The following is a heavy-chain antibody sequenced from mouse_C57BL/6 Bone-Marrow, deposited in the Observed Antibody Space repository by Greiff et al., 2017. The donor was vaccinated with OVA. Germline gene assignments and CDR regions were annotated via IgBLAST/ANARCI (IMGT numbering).Heavy chain of an antibody. CDR2: IYPGSGST. Sequence: QVQLKESGAELVKPGASVKMSCKASGYTFTSYWITWVKQRPGQGLEWIGDIYPGSGSTNYNEKFKSKATLTVDTSSSTAYMQLSSLTSEDSAVYYCARKTYGSSGGYWGQGTTLTVSS. V-gene: IGHV1-55*01. CDR3: ARKTYGSSGGY. J-gene: IGHJ2*01. D-gene: IGHD1-1*01. CDR1: GYTFTSYW.